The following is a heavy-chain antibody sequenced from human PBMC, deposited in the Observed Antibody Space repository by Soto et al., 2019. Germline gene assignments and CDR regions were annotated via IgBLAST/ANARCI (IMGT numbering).Heavy chain of an antibody. J-gene: IGHJ6*02. D-gene: IGHD1-1*01. CDR3: ARGASTGRGGMDV. Sequence: ASVKVSCKASGGTLSSYAISWVRQAPGQGLEWMGGIIPIFGTANYAQKFQGRVTITADKSTSTAYMELSSLRSEDTAVYYCARGASTGRGGMDVWGQGTTVTVSS. V-gene: IGHV1-69*06. CDR1: GGTLSSYA. CDR2: IIPIFGTA.